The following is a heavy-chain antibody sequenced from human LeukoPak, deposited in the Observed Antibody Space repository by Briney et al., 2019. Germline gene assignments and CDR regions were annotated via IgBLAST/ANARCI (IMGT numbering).Heavy chain of an antibody. CDR3: ARGPTYYYDSSGYTFDY. J-gene: IGHJ4*02. Sequence: PGGSLRLSCAASGFTSSSYWMHWVRQAPGKGLVWVSRINSDGSSTSYADSVKGRFTISRDNAKNTLYLQMNSLRAEDTAVYYCARGPTYYYDSSGYTFDYWGQGTLVTVSS. V-gene: IGHV3-74*01. CDR1: GFTSSSYW. D-gene: IGHD3-22*01. CDR2: INSDGSST.